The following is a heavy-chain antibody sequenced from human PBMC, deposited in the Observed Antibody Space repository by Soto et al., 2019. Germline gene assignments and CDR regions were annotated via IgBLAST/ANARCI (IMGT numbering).Heavy chain of an antibody. V-gene: IGHV3-53*04. CDR1: GFTVSSNY. D-gene: IGHD3-10*01. J-gene: IGHJ6*03. CDR2: IYSGGST. Sequence: EVQLVESGGGLVQPGGSLRLSCAASGFTVSSNYMSWVRQAPGKGLEWASVIYSGGSTYYADSVKGRFTISRHNSKNTLYLQMNCLRAEDTAVYYCARAPSGSYYPLYYYYMAVWGKGTTVTVSS. CDR3: ARAPSGSYYPLYYYYMAV.